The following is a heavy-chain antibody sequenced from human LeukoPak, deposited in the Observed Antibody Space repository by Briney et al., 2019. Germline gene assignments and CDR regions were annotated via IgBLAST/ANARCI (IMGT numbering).Heavy chain of an antibody. CDR3: SSRYCSGGSCYFY. D-gene: IGHD2-15*01. J-gene: IGHJ4*02. V-gene: IGHV3-73*01. Sequence: PGGSLRVSCAASGFTFSGSAMHWVRQASGKGLEWVGRIRSKANSYATAYAASVKGRFTISRDDPKNTAYLQMNSLKTEDTALYYCSSRYCSGGSCYFYWGQGTLVTVSS. CDR2: IRSKANSYAT. CDR1: GFTFSGSA.